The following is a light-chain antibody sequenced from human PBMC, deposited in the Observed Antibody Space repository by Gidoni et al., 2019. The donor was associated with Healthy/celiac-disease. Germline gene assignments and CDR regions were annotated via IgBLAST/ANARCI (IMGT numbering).Light chain of an antibody. V-gene: IGLV2-14*01. CDR3: SSYTSSSPL. J-gene: IGLJ2*01. CDR1: SDVGGYNY. Sequence: QSALTQPASVSGSPGQSITISCTGTSDVGGYNYVSWYQQHPGKAPKLMIYEVSNRPSGVSNRFSGSKSGNTASLTISGLQAEDEADYYCSSYTSSSPLFGGGTKLTVL. CDR2: EVS.